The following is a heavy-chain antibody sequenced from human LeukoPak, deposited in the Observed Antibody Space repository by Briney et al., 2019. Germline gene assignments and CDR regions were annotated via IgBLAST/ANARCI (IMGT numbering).Heavy chain of an antibody. CDR2: IYYSGST. V-gene: IGHV4-31*03. D-gene: IGHD4-17*01. Sequence: SQTLSLTCTVSGGSISSGGYYWSWIRQHPGKGLEWIGYIYYSGSTYYNPSLKSRVTISVDRSKNQFSLKLSSVTAADTAVYYCARDREAIWGTTGFDYWGQGTLVTVSS. J-gene: IGHJ4*02. CDR1: GGSISSGGYY. CDR3: ARDREAIWGTTGFDY.